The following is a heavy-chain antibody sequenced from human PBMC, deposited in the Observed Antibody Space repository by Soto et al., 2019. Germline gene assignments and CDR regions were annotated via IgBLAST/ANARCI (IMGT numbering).Heavy chain of an antibody. CDR1: GYTFTGYY. CDR3: ARDQEGYSGYGPYYYYGMDV. J-gene: IGHJ6*02. CDR2: INPNSGGT. Sequence: QVQLVQSGAEVKKPGASVKVSCKASGYTFTGYYMHWVRQAPGQGLEWMGWINPNSGGTNYAQKLQGRVTMTRDTSISTAYMELSRLRSDDTAVYYCARDQEGYSGYGPYYYYGMDVWGQGTTVTVSS. D-gene: IGHD5-12*01. V-gene: IGHV1-2*02.